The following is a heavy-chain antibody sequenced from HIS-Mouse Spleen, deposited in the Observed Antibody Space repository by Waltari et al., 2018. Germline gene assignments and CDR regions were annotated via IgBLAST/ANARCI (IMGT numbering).Heavy chain of an antibody. CDR3: AREIPYSSSWYDWYFDL. J-gene: IGHJ2*01. D-gene: IGHD6-13*01. Sequence: QLQLQESGPGLVKPSETLSLTCTVSGGSLSRSSYYWGWIRQPPGKGLEWSGIIYYSGSTYYNPSLKSRVTISVDTSKNQFSLKLSSVTAADTAVYYCAREIPYSSSWYDWYFDLWGRGTLVTVSS. V-gene: IGHV4-39*07. CDR1: GGSLSRSSYY. CDR2: IYYSGST.